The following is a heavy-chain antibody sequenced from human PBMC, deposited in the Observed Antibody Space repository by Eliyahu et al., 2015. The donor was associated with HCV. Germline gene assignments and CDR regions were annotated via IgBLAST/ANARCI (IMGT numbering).Heavy chain of an antibody. J-gene: IGHJ4*02. Sequence: VQLVESGGGLVQPGGSLRLSCEASGFMLSNAWXXXVRQGPGKGXGWXGRSKRKTDGGTTDYAAPVKGRFIISRNDSSNTVXLEMNSLKTEDSGMYYCIKNYYDTTGSPRYWGQGXLVTVSS. D-gene: IGHD3-22*01. V-gene: IGHV3-15*07. CDR1: GFMLSNAW. CDR3: IKNYYDTTGSPRY. CDR2: SKRKTDGGTT.